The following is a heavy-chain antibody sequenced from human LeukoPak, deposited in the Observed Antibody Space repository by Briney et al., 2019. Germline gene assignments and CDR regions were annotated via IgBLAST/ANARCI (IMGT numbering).Heavy chain of an antibody. V-gene: IGHV3-30*03. CDR2: ISYDGSNK. CDR3: AREYSSSSGYY. J-gene: IGHJ4*02. Sequence: GGSLRLSCAASGFTFSSYGMHWVRQAPGKGLEWVALISYDGSNKYYADSLKGRFTISRDNAKNSLYLQMNSLRAEDTAVYYCAREYSSSSGYYWGQGTLVTVSS. CDR1: GFTFSSYG. D-gene: IGHD6-6*01.